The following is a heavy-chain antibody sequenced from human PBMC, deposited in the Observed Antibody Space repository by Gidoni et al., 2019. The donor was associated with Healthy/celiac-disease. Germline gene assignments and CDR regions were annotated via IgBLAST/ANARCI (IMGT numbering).Heavy chain of an antibody. Sequence: EVQLLESGGGLVQPGGSLSLSCAASGFTFSSYAMSWVRPAPGKGLEWVAAMSGSGGSTYYADSVKGRFTISRDNSKNTLYLQMNSLRAEDTAVYYCAKPVTPYYYYGMDVWGQGTTVTVSS. CDR1: GFTFSSYA. J-gene: IGHJ6*02. CDR3: AKPVTPYYYYGMDV. CDR2: MSGSGGST. V-gene: IGHV3-23*01. D-gene: IGHD3-10*01.